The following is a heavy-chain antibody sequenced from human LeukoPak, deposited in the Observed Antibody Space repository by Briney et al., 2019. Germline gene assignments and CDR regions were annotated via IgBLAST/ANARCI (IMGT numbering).Heavy chain of an antibody. V-gene: IGHV4-34*01. CDR2: INHSGST. CDR1: GGSFSGYY. D-gene: IGHD1-26*01. Sequence: PSETLSLTCAVYGGSFSGYYWSWIRQPPGKGLEWIGEINHSGSTNYNPSLKSRVTISVDTSKNQFSLKLSSVTAADTAVYYCARDRWEVSWGLDYWGQGTLVTVSS. J-gene: IGHJ4*02. CDR3: ARDRWEVSWGLDY.